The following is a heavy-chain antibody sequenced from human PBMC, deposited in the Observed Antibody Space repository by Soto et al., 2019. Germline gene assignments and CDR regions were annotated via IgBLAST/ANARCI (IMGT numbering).Heavy chain of an antibody. Sequence: SAKLSCKKSGIMFTSSSVQWVRQARGQRREWIGWLVVGSGNTHYAQHFQERVTLTRDMSTGTAYMELSSLRSEDTAVYYCAAVPVLRFLKWLPAYFDYWGQGTLVTVSS. D-gene: IGHD3-3*01. CDR1: GIMFTSSS. CDR3: AAVPVLRFLKWLPAYFDY. V-gene: IGHV1-58*01. J-gene: IGHJ4*02. CDR2: LVVGSGNT.